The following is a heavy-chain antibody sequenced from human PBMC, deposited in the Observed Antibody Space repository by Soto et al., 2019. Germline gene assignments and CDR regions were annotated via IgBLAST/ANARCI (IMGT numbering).Heavy chain of an antibody. J-gene: IGHJ4*02. CDR1: GLTFGSYA. V-gene: IGHV3-23*01. CDR3: ARSDILTGNDY. Sequence: GGSLRLSCAASGLTFGSYAMSWVRQAPGKGLEWVSAISGSGGTTYYADSVRGRFTISRDNSENTLYLQMNSLRADDTAVYYCARSDILTGNDYWGQGTLVTVSS. D-gene: IGHD3-9*01. CDR2: ISGSGGTT.